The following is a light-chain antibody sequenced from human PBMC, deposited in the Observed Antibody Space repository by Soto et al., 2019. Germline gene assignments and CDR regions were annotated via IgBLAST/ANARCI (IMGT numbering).Light chain of an antibody. CDR2: DVS. J-gene: IGLJ1*01. Sequence: QSALTQPASVSGSPGQSITISCTGTSSDVGGYNYVSWYQQHPGKAPKLMIYDVSNRPSGVSNRFSGSKSGNTASLTISGLQTEDEADYYCSSYTSSSAFWVFGTGPKVTVL. CDR3: SSYTSSSAFWV. V-gene: IGLV2-14*01. CDR1: SSDVGGYNY.